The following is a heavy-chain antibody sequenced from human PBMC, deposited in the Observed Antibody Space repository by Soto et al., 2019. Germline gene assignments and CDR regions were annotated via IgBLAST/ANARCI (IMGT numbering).Heavy chain of an antibody. D-gene: IGHD1-1*01. J-gene: IGHJ5*02. Sequence: QVTLKESGPVLAKSAETLTLTCTVSGFSLSNARMGVSWIRQPPGKALEWLAHIFSNDEKSYSTSLKSRLTISQDTSKSQVVLTMTNMDPVDTGTYYCARILDPRGNGHNWFDPWGQGTRVTVSS. V-gene: IGHV2-26*01. CDR2: IFSNDEK. CDR1: GFSLSNARMG. CDR3: ARILDPRGNGHNWFDP.